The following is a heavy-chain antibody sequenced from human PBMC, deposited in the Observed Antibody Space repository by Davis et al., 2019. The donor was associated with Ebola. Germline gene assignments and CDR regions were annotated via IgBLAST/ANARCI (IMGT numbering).Heavy chain of an antibody. D-gene: IGHD5-12*01. CDR3: TTPGGQDSGYDVFDI. V-gene: IGHV1-46*03. CDR1: GYTFTSYH. J-gene: IGHJ3*02. Sequence: ASVKVSCKASGYTFTSYHIHWVRQAPGQGLEWMGMTHPASTYTTYAQRFQGRVTMTRDTSTTTVYMDLSSLRSEDTALYYCTTPGGQDSGYDVFDIWGQGTMVTVSS. CDR2: THPASTYT.